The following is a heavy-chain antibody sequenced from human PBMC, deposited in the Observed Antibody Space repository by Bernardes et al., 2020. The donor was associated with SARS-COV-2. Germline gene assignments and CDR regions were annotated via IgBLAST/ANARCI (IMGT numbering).Heavy chain of an antibody. D-gene: IGHD3-3*01. CDR2: IYYSGST. J-gene: IGHJ4*02. CDR3: ARVGSSITIFGVVIPGLFDY. V-gene: IGHV4-59*01. CDR1: GGSISSYY. Sequence: SETLSLTCTVSGGSISSYYWSWIRQPPGKGLEWIGYIYYSGSTNYNPSLKSRVTISVDTSKNQFSLKLSSVTAADTAVYYCARVGSSITIFGVVIPGLFDYWGQGTLVTVSS.